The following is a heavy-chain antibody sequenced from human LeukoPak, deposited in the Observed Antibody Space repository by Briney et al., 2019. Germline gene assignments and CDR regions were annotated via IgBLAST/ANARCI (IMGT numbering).Heavy chain of an antibody. V-gene: IGHV3-15*01. J-gene: IGHJ6*02. Sequence: MPGGSLRLSCAASGFTFSNVWMSWVREAPRKGVEWVGRIKSKTDGGTTDYAAPVKGRFTISRDDSKNPLYLQMNSLKTEDTAVYYCTTGCSSTSCYGVWGQGTTVTVSS. CDR1: GFTFSNVW. D-gene: IGHD2-2*01. CDR2: IKSKTDGGTT. CDR3: TTGCSSTSCYGV.